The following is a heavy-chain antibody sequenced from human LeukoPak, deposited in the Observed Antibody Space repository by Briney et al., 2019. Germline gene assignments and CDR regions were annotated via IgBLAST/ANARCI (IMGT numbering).Heavy chain of an antibody. CDR3: ARGGKWELPLDY. CDR2: IYYSGGT. J-gene: IGHJ4*02. CDR1: GGSISSYY. Sequence: SETLSLTCTVSGGSISSYYWSWIRQPPGKGLEWIGYIYYSGGTNYNPSLKSRVTISVDTSKNQFSLKLSSVTAADTAVYYCARGGKWELPLDYWGQGTLVTVSS. V-gene: IGHV4-59*01. D-gene: IGHD1-26*01.